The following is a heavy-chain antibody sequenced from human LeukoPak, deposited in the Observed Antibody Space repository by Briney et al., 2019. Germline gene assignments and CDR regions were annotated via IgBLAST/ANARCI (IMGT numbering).Heavy chain of an antibody. J-gene: IGHJ4*02. CDR1: GGSISSYY. V-gene: IGHV4-59*08. CDR3: ARQTIYSSTPFDY. Sequence: KPSETLSLTCTVSGGSISSYYGSWIRQPTGRGREWVGYIYYSGSTNYNPFLKSRVTISVDTSKNQFSLKLSSVTAADTAVYYCARQTIYSSTPFDYWGQGTLVTVSS. CDR2: IYYSGST. D-gene: IGHD6-13*01.